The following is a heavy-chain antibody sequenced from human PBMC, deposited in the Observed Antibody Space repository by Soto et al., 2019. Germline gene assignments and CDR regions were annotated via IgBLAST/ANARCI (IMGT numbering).Heavy chain of an antibody. J-gene: IGHJ4*02. CDR2: INPSGGRT. D-gene: IGHD4-4*01. CDR1: GYILSSYN. CDR3: ARGLQNSDY. V-gene: IGHV1-46*03. Sequence: ASVKVSCKASGYILSSYNMHWVRQAPGQGLEWMGIINPSGGRTSYAQKFQDRVTMTRDTSTSTVYMELSSLRSEDTAVYYCARGLQNSDYWGQGTLVTVSS.